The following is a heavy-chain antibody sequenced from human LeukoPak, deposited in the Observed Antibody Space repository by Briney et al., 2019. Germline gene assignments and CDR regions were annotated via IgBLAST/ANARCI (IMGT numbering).Heavy chain of an antibody. CDR1: GYSLTRYW. CDR2: IYPGESDT. V-gene: IGHV5-51*01. CDR3: ARQRYGGNGDY. Sequence: GESLKISRNGSGYSLTRYWIGWVRQMPGKGLGWMGSIYPGESDTSYSPSFQGQVTYSADKPISTAYLQWSSLKASDTAMYYRARQRYGGNGDYWGQGTLVTVSS. J-gene: IGHJ4*02. D-gene: IGHD4-23*01.